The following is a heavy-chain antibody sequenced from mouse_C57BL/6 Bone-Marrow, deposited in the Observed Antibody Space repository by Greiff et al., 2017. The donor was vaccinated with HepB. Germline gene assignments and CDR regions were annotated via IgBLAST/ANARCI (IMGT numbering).Heavy chain of an antibody. D-gene: IGHD1-1*01. CDR3: TTAQTSIYYSYGYFDV. V-gene: IGHV14-4*01. J-gene: IGHJ1*03. CDR1: GFNIKDDY. Sequence: VQLQQSGAELVRPGASVKLSCTASGFNIKDDYMHWVKQRPEQGLEWIGWIDPENGDTEYASKFQGKATITADTSSNTAYLQLSSLTSEDTAVYDCTTAQTSIYYSYGYFDVWGTGTTVTVSS. CDR2: IDPENGDT.